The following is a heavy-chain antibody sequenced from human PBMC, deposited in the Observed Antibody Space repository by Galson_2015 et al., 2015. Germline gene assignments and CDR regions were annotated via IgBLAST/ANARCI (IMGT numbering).Heavy chain of an antibody. Sequence: SLRLSCAASGFTFSSYWMSWVRQAPGKGLEWVANIKQDGNEKYYVDSVKGRFTISRDNAKNSLYLQMNSLRAEDTAVYYCARDRRYSSSSYYFDYWGQGTLVTVSS. CDR2: IKQDGNEK. J-gene: IGHJ4*02. CDR1: GFTFSSYW. V-gene: IGHV3-7*01. CDR3: ARDRRYSSSSYYFDY. D-gene: IGHD6-6*01.